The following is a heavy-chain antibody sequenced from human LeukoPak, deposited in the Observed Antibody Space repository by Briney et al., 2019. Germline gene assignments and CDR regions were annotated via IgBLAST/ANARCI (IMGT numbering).Heavy chain of an antibody. V-gene: IGHV3-21*01. D-gene: IGHD1-14*01. Sequence: KTGGSLRLSCAASGFTFSSYSMNWVRQAPGKGLEWVSSISSSSSYICYADSVKGRFTISRDNAKNSLYLQMNSLRAEDTAVYYCARDPDEYYFDYWGQGTLVTVSS. CDR1: GFTFSSYS. CDR3: ARDPDEYYFDY. CDR2: ISSSSSYI. J-gene: IGHJ4*02.